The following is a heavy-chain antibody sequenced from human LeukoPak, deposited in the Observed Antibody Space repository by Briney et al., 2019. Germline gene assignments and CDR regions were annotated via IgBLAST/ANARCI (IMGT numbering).Heavy chain of an antibody. CDR3: AKEMVRYGSGSYSILFDI. V-gene: IGHV3-23*01. CDR1: GFTFSSYA. D-gene: IGHD3-10*01. Sequence: GGSLRLSCAASGFTFSSYAMSWVRQAPGKGLEWVSAISGSGGSTYYADSVKGRFTISRDNSKNTLYLQMNGLRAEDTAVYYCAKEMVRYGSGSYSILFDIWGQGTMVTVSS. CDR2: ISGSGGST. J-gene: IGHJ3*02.